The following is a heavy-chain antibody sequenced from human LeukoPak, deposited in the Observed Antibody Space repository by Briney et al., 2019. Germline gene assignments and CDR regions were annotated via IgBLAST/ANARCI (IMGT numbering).Heavy chain of an antibody. CDR1: GFPFRTYA. CDR3: ARDRTGRDWFDT. CDR2: ISSNGGTT. D-gene: IGHD1-1*01. V-gene: IGHV3-64*01. Sequence: GGSVRLSRAASGFPFRTYAMHWVRHAPGKGLEHVSAISSNGGTTSYANSVKGRFTISRDNSKITLYLQMGSLRPEDMAVYYCARDRTGRDWFDTWGQGTLVTVSS. J-gene: IGHJ5*02.